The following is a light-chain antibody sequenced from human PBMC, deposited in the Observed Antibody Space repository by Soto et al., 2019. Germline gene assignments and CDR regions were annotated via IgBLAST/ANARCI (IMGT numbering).Light chain of an antibody. CDR3: QQSYSNPRT. V-gene: IGKV1-39*01. CDR2: AAS. Sequence: DIQMTQAPSSLSASVGDRVTITCRASQSISSYLNWYQQKPGKAPKLLMYAASSLQSGVPSRFSGSGSETDFPLTISSLQPEDFAIYYCQQSYSNPRTFGQGTKVQIK. J-gene: IGKJ1*01. CDR1: QSISSY.